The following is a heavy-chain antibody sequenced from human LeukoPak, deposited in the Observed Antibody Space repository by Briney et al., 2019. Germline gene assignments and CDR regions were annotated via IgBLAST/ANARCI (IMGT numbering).Heavy chain of an antibody. Sequence: ASVKVSCKASGYTFTGYYMHWVRQAPGQGLEWMGWINPNTSGTVYAQKFQDRVTLTRDTSISTAYMELSRLTSDDTAVYYCARSSSWYKKCFDYWGQGTLVTVSS. CDR2: INPNTSGT. J-gene: IGHJ4*02. D-gene: IGHD6-13*01. CDR3: ARSSSWYKKCFDY. V-gene: IGHV1-2*02. CDR1: GYTFTGYY.